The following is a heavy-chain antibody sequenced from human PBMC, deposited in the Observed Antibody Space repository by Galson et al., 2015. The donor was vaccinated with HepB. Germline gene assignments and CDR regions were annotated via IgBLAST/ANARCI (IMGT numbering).Heavy chain of an antibody. CDR2: INPNSGGT. D-gene: IGHD6-13*01. J-gene: IGHJ4*02. Sequence: SVKVSCKASGYTFTGYYMHWVRQAPGQGLEWMGWINPNSGGTNYAQKFQGRVTMTGDTSISTAYMELSRLRSDDTAVYYCARDRWYSSSWYYRGGFDYWGQGTLVTVSS. V-gene: IGHV1-2*02. CDR3: ARDRWYSSSWYYRGGFDY. CDR1: GYTFTGYY.